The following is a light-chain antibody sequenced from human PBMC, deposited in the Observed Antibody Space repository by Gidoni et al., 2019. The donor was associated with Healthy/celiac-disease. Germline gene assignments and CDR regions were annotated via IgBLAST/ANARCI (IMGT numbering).Light chain of an antibody. V-gene: IGKV3-20*01. CDR3: QQYGGPWT. CDR1: QSVSSSY. Sequence: EIVLTQSPGTLPLSPGERATRSCRASQSVSSSYLAWYQQKPGQAPMLLIYGASSRATGIPDRFSCSGSVTDFTLTVSRLEPEEFAVYYCQQYGGPWTFGQGTKVEIK. J-gene: IGKJ1*01. CDR2: GAS.